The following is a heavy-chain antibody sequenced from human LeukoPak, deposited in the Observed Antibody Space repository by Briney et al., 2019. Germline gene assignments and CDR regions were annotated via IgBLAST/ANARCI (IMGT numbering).Heavy chain of an antibody. CDR1: GFTFSSYA. CDR3: ARARSAAGTPPFDY. J-gene: IGHJ4*02. D-gene: IGHD6-13*01. CDR2: ISYDGSNK. Sequence: GGSLRLSCAASGFTFSSYAMHWVRQAPGKGLEGVAVISYDGSNKYYADSVKGRFTISRDNSKNTLYLQMNSLRAEDTAVYYCARARSAAGTPPFDYGGQGTLVTVSS. V-gene: IGHV3-30-3*01.